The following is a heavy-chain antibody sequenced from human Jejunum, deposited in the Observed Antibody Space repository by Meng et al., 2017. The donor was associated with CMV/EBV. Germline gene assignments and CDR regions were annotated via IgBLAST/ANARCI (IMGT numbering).Heavy chain of an antibody. CDR3: VRNLGYTYGLVS. V-gene: IGHV3-66*01. D-gene: IGHD5-18*01. J-gene: IGHJ5*02. CDR2: IYSAGTT. CDR1: GFSVSSNY. Sequence: VRVCESGVGLVRPGETLSLCCVASGFSVSSNYMSWVGPAPGKGLEWVTLIYSAGTTFYADSVKGRFTISRDNSKNVLYLQMNSVRAEDTALYHCVRNLGYTYGLVSWGQGTLVTVSS.